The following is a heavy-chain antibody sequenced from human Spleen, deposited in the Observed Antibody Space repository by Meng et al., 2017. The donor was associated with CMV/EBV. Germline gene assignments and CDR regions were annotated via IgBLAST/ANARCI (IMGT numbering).Heavy chain of an antibody. J-gene: IGHJ4*02. D-gene: IGHD5-18*01. Sequence: LSLTCAVYGGSFSADSWTWIRQPPGKGLEWIGEINHSGRTNYNPSLKSRVTISVDKSKNQFSLKLSSVTAADTAVYYCASLQLVNDYWGQGTLVTVSS. V-gene: IGHV4-34*01. CDR2: INHSGRT. CDR3: ASLQLVNDY. CDR1: GGSFSADS.